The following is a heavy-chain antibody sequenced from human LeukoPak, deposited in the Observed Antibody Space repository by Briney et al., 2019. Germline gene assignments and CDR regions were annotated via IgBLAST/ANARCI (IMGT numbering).Heavy chain of an antibody. CDR1: GGSISSYY. V-gene: IGHV4-59*08. CDR3: ARLKYYYYGMDV. CDR2: IYYSGST. J-gene: IGHJ6*02. Sequence: SETLSLTCTVSGGSISSYYWSWIRQPPGKGLEWIGYIYYSGSTNYNPSLKSRVTIPVDTSKNQFSLKLSSVTAADTAVYYCARLKYYYYGMDVWGQGTTVTVSS.